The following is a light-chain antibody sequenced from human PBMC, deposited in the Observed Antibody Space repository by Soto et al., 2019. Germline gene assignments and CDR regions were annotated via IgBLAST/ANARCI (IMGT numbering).Light chain of an antibody. CDR2: DVS. V-gene: IGLV2-14*01. CDR3: SSYTSSSTRV. J-gene: IGLJ1*01. Sequence: QSVLTQPASVSGSPGQSITISCTGTSSDVGGYKYVSWYQQHPGEAPKLMIYDVSNRPSGVSNRFSGSKSGNTASLTISGHQAEDEADYYCSSYTSSSTRVFGTGTKVTVL. CDR1: SSDVGGYKY.